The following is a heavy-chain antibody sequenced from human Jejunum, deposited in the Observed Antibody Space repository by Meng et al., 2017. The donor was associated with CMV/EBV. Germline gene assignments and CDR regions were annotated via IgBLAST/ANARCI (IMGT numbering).Heavy chain of an antibody. J-gene: IGHJ2*01. V-gene: IGHV3-7*01. CDR2: INEDEAVK. CDR1: FRNYW. D-gene: IGHD5-18*01. Sequence: FRNYWMGWVRQAPEKGLDWVANINEDEAVKSFLDSVRGRFTISRDNAKKSLYLQMSSLRVEETAVYYCAREGTQLWPPNWFSDLWGRGTLVTVSS. CDR3: AREGTQLWPPNWFSDL.